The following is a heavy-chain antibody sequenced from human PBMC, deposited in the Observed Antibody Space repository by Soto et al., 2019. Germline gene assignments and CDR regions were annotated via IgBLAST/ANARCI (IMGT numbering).Heavy chain of an antibody. CDR3: ARSQGGSSSLDIYYYYYYGMDV. V-gene: IGHV1-69*01. J-gene: IGHJ6*02. Sequence: QVQLVQSGADGKKPGSSVKVSCKAPGGTFSSYAISWVRQAPGQGLEWMGGIIPIFGTAKYAQKFQGRVTITADESTSTGYMELSSLRSEDTAVYYCARSQGGSSSLDIYYYYYYGMDVWGQGTTVTVS. CDR2: IIPIFGTA. D-gene: IGHD2-15*01. CDR1: GGTFSSYA.